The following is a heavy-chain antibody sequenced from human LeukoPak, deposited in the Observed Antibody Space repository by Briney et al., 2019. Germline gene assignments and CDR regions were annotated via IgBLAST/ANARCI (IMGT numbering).Heavy chain of an antibody. CDR3: ARKPDIVDPLTFDY. D-gene: IGHD5-12*01. CDR1: GYTITGYY. J-gene: IGHJ4*02. V-gene: IGHV1-2*02. CDR2: INPNSGST. Sequence: ASVKVSCKASGYTITGYYMHWVRQAPGQGLEWMGWINPNSGSTNYAQKFQGRVTMTRDTSISTAYMELSRLRSDDTAVYYCARKPDIVDPLTFDYWGQGTLVTVSS.